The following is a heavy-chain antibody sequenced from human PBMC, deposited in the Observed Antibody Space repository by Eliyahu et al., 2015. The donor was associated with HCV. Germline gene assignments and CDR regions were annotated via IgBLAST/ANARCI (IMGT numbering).Heavy chain of an antibody. D-gene: IGHD3-22*01. CDR3: AKDPTYYYDSSGYFDY. J-gene: IGHJ4*02. Sequence: EVQLVESGGGLVQPGRSLRLSCAASGFTFDXYAMHWVRQAPGKGLEGVSGISWNSGSIGYADSVKGRFTISRDNAKNSLYLQMNSLRAEDTALYYCAKDPTYYYDSSGYFDYWGQGTLVTVSS. CDR1: GFTFDXYA. CDR2: ISWNSGSI. V-gene: IGHV3-9*01.